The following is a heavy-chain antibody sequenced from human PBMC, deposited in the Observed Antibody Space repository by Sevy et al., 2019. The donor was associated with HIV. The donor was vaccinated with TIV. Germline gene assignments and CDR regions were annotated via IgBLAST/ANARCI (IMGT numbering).Heavy chain of an antibody. V-gene: IGHV5-51*01. CDR3: ARISSSPRAYYCYFGMDV. CDR1: EYNFTNYW. Sequence: GESLKISCKGSEYNFTNYWIGWVRQMPGKGLEWMGNIYPGDSGTRYSPSFQDQVTISADKSISTACLQGSSLKASDTAMQYCARISSSPRAYYCYFGMDVWGQGTTVTVSS. J-gene: IGHJ6*02. D-gene: IGHD6-6*01. CDR2: IYPGDSGT.